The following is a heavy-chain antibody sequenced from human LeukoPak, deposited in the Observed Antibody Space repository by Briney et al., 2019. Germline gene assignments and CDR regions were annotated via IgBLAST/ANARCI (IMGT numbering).Heavy chain of an antibody. CDR1: GFTFSNYA. Sequence: PGGSLRLSCAASGFTFSNYAMNWVRQAPGKGLVWVSTISGSGGNTYYADSVKGWFTISRDNSKNTLYLQMNSLRAEDTAVHYCAKESAGYSFGIDYWGQGTLVTVSS. CDR2: ISGSGGNT. D-gene: IGHD5-18*01. CDR3: AKESAGYSFGIDY. V-gene: IGHV3-23*01. J-gene: IGHJ4*02.